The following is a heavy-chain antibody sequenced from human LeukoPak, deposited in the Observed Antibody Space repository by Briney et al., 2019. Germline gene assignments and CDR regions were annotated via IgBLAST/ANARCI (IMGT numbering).Heavy chain of an antibody. J-gene: IGHJ4*02. V-gene: IGHV3-21*01. Sequence: GGSLRLSCAASGFTFSSYSMNWVRQAPGKGLEWVSSISSSSSYIYYADSVKGRFTISRDNAKNSLYLQMNSLRAEDTAVYYCARWPQYSGSYPSGGNYFDYWGQGTLVTVSS. CDR2: ISSSSSYI. CDR1: GFTFSSYS. D-gene: IGHD1-26*01. CDR3: ARWPQYSGSYPSGGNYFDY.